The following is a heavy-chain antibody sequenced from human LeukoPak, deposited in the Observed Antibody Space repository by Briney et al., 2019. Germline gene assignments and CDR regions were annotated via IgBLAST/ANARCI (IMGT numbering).Heavy chain of an antibody. D-gene: IGHD1-14*01. CDR2: IGPTGSDR. Sequence: GGSLRLSCTASGLTFSTSGFTWGRQAPGKGLEWVASIGPTGSDRYHADSIKGRFTISRDNANNFLYLQMNSLRAEDTAVYYCATETNGRHYDYWGQGTLLAVSS. V-gene: IGHV3-21*06. CDR3: ATETNGRHYDY. J-gene: IGHJ4*02. CDR1: GLTFSTSG.